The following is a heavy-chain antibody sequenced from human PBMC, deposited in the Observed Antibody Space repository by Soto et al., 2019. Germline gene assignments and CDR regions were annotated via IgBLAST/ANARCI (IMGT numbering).Heavy chain of an antibody. CDR1: GGSVSGGSFY. J-gene: IGHJ4*02. CDR3: ARHTTVTNIDY. V-gene: IGHV4-61*01. Sequence: SETLSLTCTVSGGSVSGGSFYWSWIRQPPGKGLEWIGCISYSGSTNYTPSLKSRVTISSDTSNNQFSLKMSSVTAADTAIYYCARHTTVTNIDYWGRGTLVTVSS. D-gene: IGHD4-17*01. CDR2: ISYSGST.